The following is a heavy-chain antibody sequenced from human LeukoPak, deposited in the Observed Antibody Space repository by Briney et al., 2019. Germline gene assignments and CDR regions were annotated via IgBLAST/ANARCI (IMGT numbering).Heavy chain of an antibody. CDR3: ASPLGYCSSTSCSDAFDI. J-gene: IGHJ3*02. CDR1: GYSISSGYC. Sequence: SETLSLTCAVSGYSISSGYCWGWIRQPPGKGLEWIGSIYHSGSTYYNPSLKSRVTISVDTSKNQFSLKLSSVTAADTAVYYCASPLGYCSSTSCSDAFDIWGQGTMVTVSS. V-gene: IGHV4-38-2*01. D-gene: IGHD2-2*01. CDR2: IYHSGST.